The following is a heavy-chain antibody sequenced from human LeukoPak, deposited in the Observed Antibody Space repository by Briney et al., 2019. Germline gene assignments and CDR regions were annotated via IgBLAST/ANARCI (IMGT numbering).Heavy chain of an antibody. V-gene: IGHV4-59*01. J-gene: IGHJ4*02. CDR1: GGSISSYY. CDR2: IYYSGST. CDR3: ARVAAEYYFDY. D-gene: IGHD6-13*01. Sequence: SETLSLTCTVSGGSISSYYWSWIRQPPGKGLEWIGYIYYSGSTNYNPSLKSRVTISLDTSKNQFSLKLSSVTAADTAVYYCARVAAEYYFDYWGQGTLVTVSS.